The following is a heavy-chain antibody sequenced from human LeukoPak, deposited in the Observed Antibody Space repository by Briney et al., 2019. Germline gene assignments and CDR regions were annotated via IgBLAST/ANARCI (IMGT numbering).Heavy chain of an antibody. CDR3: ARVPSSFSAATTLPGNYFDY. V-gene: IGHV4-34*01. CDR2: INHSGST. D-gene: IGHD1-1*01. J-gene: IGHJ4*02. CDR1: GGSFSGYY. Sequence: PSETLSLTCAVYGGSFSGYYWSWIRQPPGKGLEWIGEINHSGSTNYNPSLKSRVTISVDTSKNQFSLKLSSVTAADTAVYYCARVPSSFSAATTLPGNYFDYWGQGTLVTVSS.